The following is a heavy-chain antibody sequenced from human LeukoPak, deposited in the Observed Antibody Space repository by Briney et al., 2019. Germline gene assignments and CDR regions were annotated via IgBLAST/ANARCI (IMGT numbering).Heavy chain of an antibody. Sequence: SETLSLTCTVSGGSISSYYWSWIRQPPGKGLEWIGYIYYSGSTNYNPSLKSRVTISVDTSKNQFSLKLSSVTAADTAVYYCAREPGYYDSSGYYDYWGQGTLVTVSS. CDR3: AREPGYYDSSGYYDY. CDR2: IYYSGST. D-gene: IGHD3-22*01. J-gene: IGHJ4*02. V-gene: IGHV4-59*12. CDR1: GGSISSYY.